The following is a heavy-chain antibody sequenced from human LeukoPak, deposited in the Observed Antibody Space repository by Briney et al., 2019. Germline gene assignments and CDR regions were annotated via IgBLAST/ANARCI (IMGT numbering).Heavy chain of an antibody. Sequence: GGSLRLSCAASGFPFSNYYMNWVRQAPGKGLEWGSAISSSSTYIYYADSVKSRFTISRDNAEKSLYLQMNGLRAEDTAVYFCTRGEEQATITGLASWGQGTLVTVSS. CDR2: ISSSSTYI. CDR1: GFPFSNYY. J-gene: IGHJ5*02. V-gene: IGHV3-21*01. CDR3: TRGEEQATITGLAS. D-gene: IGHD5-24*01.